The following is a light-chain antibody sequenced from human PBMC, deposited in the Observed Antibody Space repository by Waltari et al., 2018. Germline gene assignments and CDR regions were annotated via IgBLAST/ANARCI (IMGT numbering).Light chain of an antibody. CDR1: SSDVGGSNY. CDR3: SSYTSSSTPVV. CDR2: EVS. J-gene: IGLJ2*01. V-gene: IGLV2-14*01. Sequence: QSALTQPASVSGSPGQSITISCTGTSSDVGGSNYVSWYQQHPGKAPKPMIYEVSNRPSGVSNRFSGSKSGNTASLTISGLQAEDEADYYCSSYTSSSTPVVFGGGTKLTVL.